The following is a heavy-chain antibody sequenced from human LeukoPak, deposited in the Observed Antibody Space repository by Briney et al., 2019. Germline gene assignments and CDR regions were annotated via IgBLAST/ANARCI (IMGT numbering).Heavy chain of an antibody. Sequence: GGSLRLSCEASGFTFSNYWMHWVRQVPGKGLVWVLRINGDGSRTDYADFVKGRFTISRDNAKNTLYLQMDSLRADDTALYYCAVKAGYYDADAPFDYWGQGNLVTVSS. CDR1: GFTFSNYW. CDR2: INGDGSRT. J-gene: IGHJ4*02. CDR3: AVKAGYYDADAPFDY. D-gene: IGHD3-9*01. V-gene: IGHV3-74*01.